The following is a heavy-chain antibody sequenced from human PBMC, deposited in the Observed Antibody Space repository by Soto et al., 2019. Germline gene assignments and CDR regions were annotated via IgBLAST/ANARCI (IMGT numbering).Heavy chain of an antibody. CDR3: ARARVSTPRLEDPFDI. V-gene: IGHV5-51*01. CDR1: GYSFSTHW. D-gene: IGHD5-12*01. Sequence: EVQLVQSGAELRKPGESLKISCKGSGYSFSTHWLALVRQMPGKGLEYMGIIYPGDSDARYSPSFQGQVTLSADKSISTAYLQWTSLKASDTAIYFCARARVSTPRLEDPFDIWGQGTMVTVSS. CDR2: IYPGDSDA. J-gene: IGHJ3*02.